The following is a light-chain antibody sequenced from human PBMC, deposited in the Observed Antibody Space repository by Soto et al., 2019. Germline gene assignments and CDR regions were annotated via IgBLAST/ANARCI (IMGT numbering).Light chain of an antibody. V-gene: IGKV3-15*01. J-gene: IGKJ4*01. Sequence: EIVLTQSPATLSVSPGERATLSCRTSQTVGTSLVWYQQKPGQAPSLLIYGASTGAAGIPARFSGSGSGTDFTLTISSLQSEDFAVYYCQQHNAWPLTFGGGTEVEIK. CDR1: QTVGTS. CDR3: QQHNAWPLT. CDR2: GAS.